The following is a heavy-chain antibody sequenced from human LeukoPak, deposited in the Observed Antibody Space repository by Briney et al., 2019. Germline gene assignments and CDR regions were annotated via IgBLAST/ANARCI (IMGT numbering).Heavy chain of an antibody. Sequence: GGSLRLSCAASGFTFSSYPMRCVRQAPGRGLEWVAVIAQDDVIKYDTDSVKGRFTISRDNSKSTLYLQMNSLRTEDTALYFCARHPMVGRPDYFDHWGQGTLVTVSS. CDR3: ARHPMVGRPDYFDH. V-gene: IGHV3-30*04. D-gene: IGHD4/OR15-4a*01. CDR2: IAQDDVIK. CDR1: GFTFSSYP. J-gene: IGHJ4*02.